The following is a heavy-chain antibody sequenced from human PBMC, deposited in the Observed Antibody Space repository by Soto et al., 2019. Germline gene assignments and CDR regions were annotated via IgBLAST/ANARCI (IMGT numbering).Heavy chain of an antibody. J-gene: IGHJ5*02. CDR2: IFHSGST. V-gene: IGHV4-30-2*01. Sequence: TLSLTCAVSGGSISSGGYSWNWIRQPPGKGLEWIGYIFHSGSTYYNPSLKSRVTISVDRSKNQFSLKLSSVTAADTAVYFCARADYYDSSGYPNWFDPWGQGTLVTVSS. CDR3: ARADYYDSSGYPNWFDP. CDR1: GGSISSGGYS. D-gene: IGHD3-22*01.